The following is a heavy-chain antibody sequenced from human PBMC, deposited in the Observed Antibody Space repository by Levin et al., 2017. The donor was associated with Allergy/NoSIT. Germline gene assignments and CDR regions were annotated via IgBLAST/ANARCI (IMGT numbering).Heavy chain of an antibody. D-gene: IGHD2-21*01. J-gene: IGHJ4*02. Sequence: GGSLRLSCAASGFTFSSSAMHWVRQAPGKGLEWVAVTSYDGNKKYYVDSVKGRFTISRDNSKNTVYLEMNSLRHEDTAVYFCAKDRGCGSECYSYCDYWGQGTLVTVSS. CDR3: AKDRGCGSECYSYCDY. CDR1: GFTFSSSA. V-gene: IGHV3-30-3*01. CDR2: TSYDGNKK.